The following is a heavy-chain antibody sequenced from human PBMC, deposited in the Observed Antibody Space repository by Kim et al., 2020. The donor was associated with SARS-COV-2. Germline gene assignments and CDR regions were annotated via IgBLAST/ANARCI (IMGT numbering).Heavy chain of an antibody. CDR3: AAQYYDFWSGYSFDY. CDR2: ISSSGSTI. J-gene: IGHJ4*02. CDR1: GFTFSSYE. D-gene: IGHD3-3*01. V-gene: IGHV3-48*03. Sequence: GGSLRLSCAASGFTFSSYEMNWVRQAPGKGLEWVSYISSSGSTIYYADSVKGRFTISRDNAKNSLYLQMNSLRAEDTAVYYCAAQYYDFWSGYSFDYWGQGTLVTVSS.